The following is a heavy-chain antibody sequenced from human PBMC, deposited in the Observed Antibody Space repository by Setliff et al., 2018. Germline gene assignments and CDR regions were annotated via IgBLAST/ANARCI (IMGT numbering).Heavy chain of an antibody. CDR2: IYPGDSNT. CDR3: ASSSGSSSNDAFDI. D-gene: IGHD1-26*01. Sequence: GESLKISCKGSGYSFTNYWIGWVRQMPGKGLEWMGIIYPGDSNTRYSPSFQGQVTISVDKSISTAYLQWSSLKASDTAMYYCASSSGSSSNDAFDIWGQGTTVTVSS. J-gene: IGHJ3*02. CDR1: GYSFTNYW. V-gene: IGHV5-51*01.